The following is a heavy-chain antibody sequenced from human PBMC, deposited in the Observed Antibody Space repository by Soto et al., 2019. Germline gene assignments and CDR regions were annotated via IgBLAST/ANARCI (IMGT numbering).Heavy chain of an antibody. CDR3: ARDPHEFWTSYWFDP. V-gene: IGHV1-18*01. CDR1: GYTFNTYG. J-gene: IGHJ5*02. D-gene: IGHD3-3*01. Sequence: ASVKVSCKTSGYTFNTYGINWVRQSPGQGLELMGWISAYDGKTTYAEKFQGRVTLTTDTSTSTAYMELRSLRSDDTAIYYCARDPHEFWTSYWFDPWGQGTPVTVSS. CDR2: ISAYDGKT.